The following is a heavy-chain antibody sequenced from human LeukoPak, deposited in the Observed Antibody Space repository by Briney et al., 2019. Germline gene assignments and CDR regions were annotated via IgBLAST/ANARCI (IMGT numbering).Heavy chain of an antibody. CDR2: ISWNSGSI. J-gene: IGHJ4*02. CDR3: AKTPDYGDDYYFDY. D-gene: IGHD4-17*01. CDR1: GFTFDDYA. Sequence: GGSLRLSCAASGFTFDDYAMHWVRQAPGKGLEWVSGISWNSGSIGYADSVKGRFTISRDNAKNSLYLQMNSLRAEGTALYYCAKTPDYGDDYYFDYWGQGTLVTVSS. V-gene: IGHV3-9*01.